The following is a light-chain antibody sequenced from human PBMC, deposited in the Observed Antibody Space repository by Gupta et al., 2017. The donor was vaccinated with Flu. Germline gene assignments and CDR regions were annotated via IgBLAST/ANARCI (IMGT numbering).Light chain of an antibody. J-gene: IGKJ4*01. Sequence: DIVMTQSPDSLAVALGERATIHCKSSQSLLYTPNNRHYLAWYQQKPGQPPKLLIYCASTRESGVPDRFSCSESGTDFTLTITSRQSEDVAVYYCQQYYTTPITFGGGTKVEIK. CDR1: QSLLYTPNNRHY. CDR3: QQYYTTPIT. V-gene: IGKV4-1*01. CDR2: CAS.